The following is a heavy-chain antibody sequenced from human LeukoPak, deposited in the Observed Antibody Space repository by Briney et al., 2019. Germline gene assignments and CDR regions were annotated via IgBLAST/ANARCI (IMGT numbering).Heavy chain of an antibody. Sequence: SETLSLTCTVSGGSISSSSYYWSWIRQPPGKGLEWIGYIYYSGSTNYNPSLKSRVTISVDTSKNQFSLKLSSVTAADTAVYYCARGSGYSSRFDPWGQGTLVTVSS. D-gene: IGHD6-19*01. CDR3: ARGSGYSSRFDP. V-gene: IGHV4-61*05. CDR1: GGSISSSSYY. CDR2: IYYSGST. J-gene: IGHJ5*02.